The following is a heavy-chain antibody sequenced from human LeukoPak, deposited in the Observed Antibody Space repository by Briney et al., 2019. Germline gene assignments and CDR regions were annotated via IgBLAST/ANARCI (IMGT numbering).Heavy chain of an antibody. CDR2: ISGSGGST. D-gene: IGHD6-13*01. J-gene: IGHJ5*02. CDR1: GFTFSSYA. CDR3: AKNPSSSWYRRDWFDP. Sequence: GGSLRLSCAASGFTFSSYAMSWIRQAPGKGLEWVSAISGSGGSTYYADSVKGRFTISRDNSKNTLYLQMNSLRAEETAVYYCAKNPSSSWYRRDWFDPWGQGTLVTVSS. V-gene: IGHV3-23*01.